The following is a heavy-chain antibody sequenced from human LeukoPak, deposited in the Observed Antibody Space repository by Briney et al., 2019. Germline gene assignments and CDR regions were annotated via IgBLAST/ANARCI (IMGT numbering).Heavy chain of an antibody. V-gene: IGHV3-48*01. D-gene: IGHD3-10*01. CDR3: AREWFGELI. Sequence: GGSLRLSCAASGFTFNIYSMNWVRQAPGKGLEWISLVRHDSSDIYYADSVRGRFTISRDNAYNSLHLQMNSLRADDTAVYYCAREWFGELIWGKGTLVTVSS. CDR1: GFTFNIYS. CDR2: VRHDSSDI. J-gene: IGHJ4*02.